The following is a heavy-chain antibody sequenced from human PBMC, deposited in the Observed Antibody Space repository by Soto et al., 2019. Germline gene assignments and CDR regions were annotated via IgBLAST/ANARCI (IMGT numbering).Heavy chain of an antibody. V-gene: IGHV4-34*01. CDR3: ARYYVWGSYRPAYYFDY. Sequence: SETLSLTCAVYGGSFSGYYWSWIRQPPGKGLEWIGEINHSGNTNYNPSLKSRVTISVDTSKNQFSLKLSSVTAADTAVYYCARYYVWGSYRPAYYFDYWGQGTLVTVSS. J-gene: IGHJ4*02. CDR1: GGSFSGYY. CDR2: INHSGNT. D-gene: IGHD3-16*02.